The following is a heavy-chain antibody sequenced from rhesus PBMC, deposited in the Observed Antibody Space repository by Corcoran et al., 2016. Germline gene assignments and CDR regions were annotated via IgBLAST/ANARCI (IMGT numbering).Heavy chain of an antibody. D-gene: IGHD2-33*01. J-gene: IGHJ4*01. CDR3: ARHDHFPDGYHTACSS. V-gene: IGHV4-93*02. Sequence: QVQLQESGPAVVKPSETLSLTCAVSGGSITVSHWWSWIRQSPAKGLDGIGAMYGRSERTEYSPSFKSRVTISIATAKTQLSLKLSSVTAADTAVFYCARHDHFPDGYHTACSSWGQGVQVTVSS. CDR2: MYGRSERT. CDR1: GGSITVSHW.